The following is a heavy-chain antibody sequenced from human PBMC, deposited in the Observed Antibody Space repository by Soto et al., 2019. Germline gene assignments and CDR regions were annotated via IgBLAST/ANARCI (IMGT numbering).Heavy chain of an antibody. J-gene: IGHJ4*02. CDR1: GFSLSTSGVR. V-gene: IGHV2-5*02. Sequence: QITLKESGPTLVKPTQTLTLTCTFSGFSLSTSGVRVGWIRQPPGKALEWLALIYWDDDKRYSPSLKSRLTITKDTSKNQVVLTMTNMDPVDTATYYCAHTYYYDSSGYYYFDYWGQGTLVTVSS. CDR2: IYWDDDK. D-gene: IGHD3-22*01. CDR3: AHTYYYDSSGYYYFDY.